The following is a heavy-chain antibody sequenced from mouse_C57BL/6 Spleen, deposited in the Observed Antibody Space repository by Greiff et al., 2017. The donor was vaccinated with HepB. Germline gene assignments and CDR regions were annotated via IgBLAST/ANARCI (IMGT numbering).Heavy chain of an antibody. CDR2: INPNNGGT. D-gene: IGHD1-1*01. J-gene: IGHJ4*01. CDR3: ARSPYYYGSSPTYAMDY. CDR1: GYTFTDYN. V-gene: IGHV1-18*01. Sequence: EVQLQQSGPELVKPGASVKIPCKASGYTFTDYNMDWVKQSHGKSLEWIGDINPNNGGTIYNQKFKGKATLTVDKSSSTAYMELRSLTSEDTAVYYGARSPYYYGSSPTYAMDYWGQGTSVTVSS.